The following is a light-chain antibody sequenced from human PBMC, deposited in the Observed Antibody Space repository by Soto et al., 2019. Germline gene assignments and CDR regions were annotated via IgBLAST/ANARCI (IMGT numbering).Light chain of an antibody. J-gene: IGLJ2*01. CDR2: DAS. CDR1: TGAVTSGHY. Sequence: QTVVTQEPSLTVSPGGTVTLTCGSSTGAVTSGHYPYWFQQKPGQAPRTLIYDASNKHSWTPARFSGSLLGGKAALTLSGAQPVDEAEYYCLLSYSGARQGVFGGGTKVTVL. CDR3: LLSYSGARQGV. V-gene: IGLV7-46*01.